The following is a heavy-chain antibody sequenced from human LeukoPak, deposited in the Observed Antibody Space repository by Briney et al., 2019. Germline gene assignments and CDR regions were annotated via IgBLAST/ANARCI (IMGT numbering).Heavy chain of an antibody. CDR2: TYYRSKWYN. V-gene: IGHV6-1*01. CDR3: ARDLGTSGWYTFDY. CDR1: GDSGSSKNGA. J-gene: IGHJ4*02. D-gene: IGHD6-19*01. Sequence: SQTLSVTCAISGDSGSSKNGAWNWIRQSPSRGLEWLGRTYYRSKWYNDYAVSVQGRITINPDTSKNQFSLQLNSVTPEDTAVYYCARDLGTSGWYTFDYWGQGTLVTVSS.